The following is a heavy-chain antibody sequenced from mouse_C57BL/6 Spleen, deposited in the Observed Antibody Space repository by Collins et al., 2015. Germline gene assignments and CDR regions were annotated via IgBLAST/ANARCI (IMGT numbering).Heavy chain of an antibody. J-gene: IGHJ3*01. CDR3: ASEYYGSSAWFAY. V-gene: IGHV14-3*02. CDR2: IDPANGNT. CDR1: GFNIKDTY. Sequence: EVQLQQSGAELVKPGASVKLSCTASGFNIKDTYMHWVKQRPEQGLEWIGRIDPANGNTKYDPKFQGKATITADTSSNTAYLQLSSLTSEDTAVYYCASEYYGSSAWFAYWGQGTLVTVSA. D-gene: IGHD1-1*01.